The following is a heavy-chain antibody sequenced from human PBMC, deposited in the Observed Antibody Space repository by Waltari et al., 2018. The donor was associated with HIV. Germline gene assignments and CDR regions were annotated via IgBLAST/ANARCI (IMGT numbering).Heavy chain of an antibody. V-gene: IGHV4-61*02. CDR2: IYTSGST. CDR1: GGSISSGSYY. J-gene: IGHJ4*02. Sequence: QVQLQESGPGLVKPSQTLSLTCTVSGGSISSGSYYWSWIRQPAGKGLEWIGRIYTSGSTNSNPSLKSRVTISVDTSKNQFSLKLSSVTAADTAVYYCARGITGSYVEDYFDYWGQGTLVTVSS. CDR3: ARGITGSYVEDYFDY. D-gene: IGHD1-20*01.